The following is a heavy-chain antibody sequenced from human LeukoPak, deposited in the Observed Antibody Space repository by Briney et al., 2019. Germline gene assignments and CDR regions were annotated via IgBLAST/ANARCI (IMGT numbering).Heavy chain of an antibody. CDR3: ARAHFGYGDTDC. V-gene: IGHV4-34*01. J-gene: IGHJ4*02. Sequence: SETLSLTCAVYGGSFSGYYWSWIRQPPGKGLEWIGEINHSGSTNYNPSLKSRVTISVDTSKNQFSLKLSSVTAADTAVYYCARAHFGYGDTDCWGQGTLVTVSS. CDR1: GGSFSGYY. D-gene: IGHD3-16*01. CDR2: INHSGST.